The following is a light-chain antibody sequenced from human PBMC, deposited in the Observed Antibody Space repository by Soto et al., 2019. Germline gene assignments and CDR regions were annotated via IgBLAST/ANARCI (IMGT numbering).Light chain of an antibody. CDR3: QKYGSSPRT. V-gene: IGKV3-20*01. CDR2: GES. Sequence: EIVLTQSPATLSLSPGERATLYCRASQSVSSYLAWYQQKPGQAPRLLIYGESTRATGIPDRLSGSGSGTDLNLTISRLEPEDFAVYYCQKYGSSPRTCGQGTKVDIK. CDR1: QSVSSY. J-gene: IGKJ1*01.